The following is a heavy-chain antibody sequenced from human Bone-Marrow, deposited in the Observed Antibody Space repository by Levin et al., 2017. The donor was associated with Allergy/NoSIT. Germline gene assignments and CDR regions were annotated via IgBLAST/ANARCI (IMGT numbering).Heavy chain of an antibody. CDR2: ISHREST. CDR3: AVFSFRYGTFDI. V-gene: IGHV4-34*01. Sequence: SETLSLTCAVYGASFSGYYWSWIRQPPGRGLEWIGEISHRESTTYNPSLKSRVTISLDTSGNQYSLRLDSVTAADTAIYYCAVFSFRYGTFDIWGHGTMVTVSS. D-gene: IGHD4-17*01. CDR1: GASFSGYY. J-gene: IGHJ3*02.